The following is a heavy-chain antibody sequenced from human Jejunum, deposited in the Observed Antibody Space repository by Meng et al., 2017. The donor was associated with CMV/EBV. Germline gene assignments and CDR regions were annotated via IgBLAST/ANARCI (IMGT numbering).Heavy chain of an antibody. J-gene: IGHJ4*02. CDR1: GVPISISY. D-gene: IGHD2-15*01. V-gene: IGHV4-4*07. CDR2: VYGSGGT. CDR3: AKEKDCPGGSCLEFDV. Sequence: QVRLQEPCPGPVQPPENLSPPCNVSGVPISISYWNWIRQSAGKGLEWIGRVYGSGGTNYNPSLKSRITMSLDTSNNQVSLKLTSVTAADTAVYYCAKEKDCPGGSCLEFDVWGKGTLVTVSS.